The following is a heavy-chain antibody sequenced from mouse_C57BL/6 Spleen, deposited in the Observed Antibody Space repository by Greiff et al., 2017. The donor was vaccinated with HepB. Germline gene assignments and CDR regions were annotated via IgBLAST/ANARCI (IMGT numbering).Heavy chain of an antibody. J-gene: IGHJ3*01. Sequence: VQLQQPGAELVRPGSSVKLSCKASGYSFTSYWMHWVKQRPIQGLEWIGNIDPSDSETHYNQKFKDKATLTVDKYSSTAYMQLSSLTSEDSAVYYCESRGYYGSPFAYWGQGTLVTVSA. D-gene: IGHD1-1*01. CDR3: ESRGYYGSPFAY. V-gene: IGHV1-52*01. CDR1: GYSFTSYW. CDR2: IDPSDSET.